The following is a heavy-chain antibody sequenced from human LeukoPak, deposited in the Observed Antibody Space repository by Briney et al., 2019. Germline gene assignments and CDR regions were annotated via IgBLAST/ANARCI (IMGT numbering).Heavy chain of an antibody. Sequence: PSETLSLTCIVSGVSISSHYRSWIRQPPGKGLEWIGYMFDNENTKDNPSLKSRITLSADTSKNQFSLRLSSVTAADTAVYYCATIKRGSIFGYFDFWGQGILVTVSS. CDR3: ATIKRGSIFGYFDF. D-gene: IGHD5-18*01. J-gene: IGHJ4*02. CDR2: MFDNENT. CDR1: GVSISSHY. V-gene: IGHV4-59*11.